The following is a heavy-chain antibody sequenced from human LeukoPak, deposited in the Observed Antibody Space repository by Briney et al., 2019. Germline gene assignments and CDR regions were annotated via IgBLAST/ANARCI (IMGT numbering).Heavy chain of an antibody. CDR3: ARANDSSGSYNWIDP. CDR2: INWSGGST. CDR1: GFTFDDYG. V-gene: IGHV3-20*04. J-gene: IGHJ5*02. Sequence: GGSLRLSCAASGFTFDDYGMSWVRQAPGKGLEWVSGINWSGGSTNYADSVKGRFTISRDNAKNSLYLQMNSLRAEDTAFYYCARANDSSGSYNWIDPWGQGTLVTVSS. D-gene: IGHD3-22*01.